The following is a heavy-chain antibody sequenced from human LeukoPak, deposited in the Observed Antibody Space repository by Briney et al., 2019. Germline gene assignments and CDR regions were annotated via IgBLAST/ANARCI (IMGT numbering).Heavy chain of an antibody. CDR3: ASTTYDYDTSGHYFLDY. J-gene: IGHJ4*02. Sequence: SETLSLTCTVSGGSINSYYWSWLRQPAGKGLGWIGRIYTSGTTNYNPSLKSRVTMSVDTSKNHFSLQLRSVTAADTAVYYCASTTYDYDTSGHYFLDYWGQGSLVTVSS. V-gene: IGHV4-4*07. CDR1: GGSINSYY. CDR2: IYTSGTT. D-gene: IGHD3-22*01.